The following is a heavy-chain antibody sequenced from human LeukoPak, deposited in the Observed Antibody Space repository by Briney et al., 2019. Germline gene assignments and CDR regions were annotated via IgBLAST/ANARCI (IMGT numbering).Heavy chain of an antibody. CDR3: GRDWELRFRQGGLDY. Sequence: ASVRVSCKASGYTVVGYYIHWVRQAPGQGLEWMGRINPRDGETSFAQKFQGRVTMTSDMSISTAYMELSGLRYDDTAVYYCGRDWELRFRQGGLDYWGQGALVTVSS. D-gene: IGHD3-3*01. CDR2: INPRDGET. V-gene: IGHV1-2*06. J-gene: IGHJ4*02. CDR1: GYTVVGYY.